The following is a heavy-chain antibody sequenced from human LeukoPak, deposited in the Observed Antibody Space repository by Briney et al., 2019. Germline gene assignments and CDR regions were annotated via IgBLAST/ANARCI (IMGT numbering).Heavy chain of an antibody. Sequence: GGSLRLSCAASGFTFTIFGLNWVRQAPGKGLEWVASINQGGNEKYYVDSVKGRFTISRDNAKNSLYLQMNSLRAEDTAVYYCAKDKGARLFDPWGQGTLVTVSS. D-gene: IGHD6-25*01. J-gene: IGHJ5*02. CDR1: GFTFTIFG. V-gene: IGHV3-7*01. CDR2: INQGGNEK. CDR3: AKDKGARLFDP.